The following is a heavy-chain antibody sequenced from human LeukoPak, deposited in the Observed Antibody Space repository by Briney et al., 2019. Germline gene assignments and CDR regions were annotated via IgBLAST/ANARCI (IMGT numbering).Heavy chain of an antibody. CDR1: GFTFSSYW. CDR2: IKQDGSEK. D-gene: IGHD1-26*01. J-gene: IGHJ5*02. Sequence: QTGGSLRLSCAASGFTFSSYWMSWVRQAPGRGLEWVANIKQDGSEKYYVDSVKGRFTISRDNAKNSLYLQMNSLRAEDTAVYYCAREPYQWETRGVWFDPWGQGTLVTVSS. V-gene: IGHV3-7*01. CDR3: AREPYQWETRGVWFDP.